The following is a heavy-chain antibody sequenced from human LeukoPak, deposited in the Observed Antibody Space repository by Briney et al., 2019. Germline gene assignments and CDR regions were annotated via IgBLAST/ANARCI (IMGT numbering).Heavy chain of an antibody. CDR3: ATGHSSGWFDY. J-gene: IGHJ4*02. CDR1: RGSVSSAY. V-gene: IGHV4-59*02. D-gene: IGHD6-19*01. CDR2: MYNSDIT. Sequence: PSETLSLTCTVSRGSVSSAYWSWIRQPPGKRLEWIGYMYNSDITNYNPSPKSRVTMTFDMSKNQFSLDLPSVSEADTAVYYCATGHSSGWFDYWGQGSLVIVSS.